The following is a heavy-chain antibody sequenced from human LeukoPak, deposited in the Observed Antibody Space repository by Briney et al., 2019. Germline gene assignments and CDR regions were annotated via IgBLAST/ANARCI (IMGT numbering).Heavy chain of an antibody. V-gene: IGHV1-18*03. CDR1: GGTFSSYA. Sequence: ASVKVSCKASGGTFSSYAISWVRQAPGQGLEWMGWTSAYNDNTDYAQKLQGRVTMTTDTSTSTAYMELRSLRSDDMAVYYCARDIVGYFDYWGQGTLVTVSS. CDR2: TSAYNDNT. D-gene: IGHD1-26*01. CDR3: ARDIVGYFDY. J-gene: IGHJ4*02.